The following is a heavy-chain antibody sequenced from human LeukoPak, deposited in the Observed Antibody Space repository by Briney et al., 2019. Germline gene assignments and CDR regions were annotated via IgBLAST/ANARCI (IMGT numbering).Heavy chain of an antibody. J-gene: IGHJ5*02. V-gene: IGHV5-51*01. CDR2: IYPGDSDT. Sequence: KPGESLKISCKGSGYIFTSYWIGWVRQMPGKGPEWMGIIYPGDSDTTYSPSFQGRVTISADKSINTAYLHWSSLKASDTAMYYCARAGGDGYNGNWFDPWGQGTLVTVSS. CDR1: GYIFTSYW. CDR3: ARAGGDGYNGNWFDP. D-gene: IGHD5-24*01.